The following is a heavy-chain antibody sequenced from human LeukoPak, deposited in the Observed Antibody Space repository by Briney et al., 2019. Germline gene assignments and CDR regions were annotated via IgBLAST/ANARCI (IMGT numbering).Heavy chain of an antibody. Sequence: GSSVTVSCKASGGTFSSYAISWVRQAPGQGLEWMGGIIPIFGTANYAQTFQGRVTITADKSTSTAYMELSSLRSEDTAVYYCAGGRYVQLWFGDYWGQGTLVTVSS. CDR3: AGGRYVQLWFGDY. D-gene: IGHD5-18*01. V-gene: IGHV1-69*06. CDR1: GGTFSSYA. J-gene: IGHJ4*02. CDR2: IIPIFGTA.